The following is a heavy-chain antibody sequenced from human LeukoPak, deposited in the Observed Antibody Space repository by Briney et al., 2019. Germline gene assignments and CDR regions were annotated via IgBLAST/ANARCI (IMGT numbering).Heavy chain of an antibody. Sequence: ASVKVSCRASGYTFTGYYMHWVRQAPGQGLEWMGWINPNSGGTNYAQKFQGRVTMTRDTSISTAYMELSRLRSDDTAVYYCARAQRGLRYCSGGSCYRFDYWGQGTLVTVSS. J-gene: IGHJ4*02. CDR1: GYTFTGYY. D-gene: IGHD2-15*01. CDR3: ARAQRGLRYCSGGSCYRFDY. V-gene: IGHV1-2*02. CDR2: INPNSGGT.